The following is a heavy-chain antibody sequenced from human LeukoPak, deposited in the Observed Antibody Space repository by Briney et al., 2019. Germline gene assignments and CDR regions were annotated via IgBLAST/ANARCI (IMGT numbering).Heavy chain of an antibody. D-gene: IGHD6-13*01. V-gene: IGHV3-7*03. CDR2: IKQDGSEK. Sequence: GGSLRLSCAASGFTFSSYWMSWVRQAPGKGLEWVANIKQDGSEKYYVDSVKGRFTISRDNAKNSLYLQMNSLRAEDTAVYYCARVTGGSSWYVDYWGQGTLVTVSS. CDR3: ARVTGGSSWYVDY. CDR1: GFTFSSYW. J-gene: IGHJ4*02.